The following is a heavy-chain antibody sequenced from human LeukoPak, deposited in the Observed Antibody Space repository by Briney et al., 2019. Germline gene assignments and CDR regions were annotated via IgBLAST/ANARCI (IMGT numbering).Heavy chain of an antibody. J-gene: IGHJ6*02. CDR3: ARVLRLDEDYYGMDV. V-gene: IGHV1-69*04. CDR1: GGTFSSYA. Sequence: ASVKVSCKASGGTFSSYAISWVRQAPGQGLEWMGRIIPILGIANYAQKFQGRVTITADKSTSTAYMELSSLRSEDTAVYYCARVLRLDEDYYGMDVWGQGTTVTVSS. CDR2: IIPILGIA. D-gene: IGHD2-15*01.